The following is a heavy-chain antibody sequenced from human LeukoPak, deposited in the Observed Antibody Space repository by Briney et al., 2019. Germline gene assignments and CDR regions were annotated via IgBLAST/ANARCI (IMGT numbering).Heavy chain of an antibody. CDR3: ARGQYYDFWSGYFDWFDP. D-gene: IGHD3-3*01. CDR2: INPNSGGT. CDR1: GYTFTGYY. Sequence: EASVKVSCKASGYTFTGYYMHWVRQAPGQGLEWMGWINPNSGGTNYAQKFQGRVTMTRDTSISTAYMGLSRLRSDDTAVYYCARGQYYDFWSGYFDWFDPWGQGTLVTVSS. V-gene: IGHV1-2*02. J-gene: IGHJ5*02.